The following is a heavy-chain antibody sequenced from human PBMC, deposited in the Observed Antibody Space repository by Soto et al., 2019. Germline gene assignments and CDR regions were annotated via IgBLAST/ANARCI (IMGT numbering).Heavy chain of an antibody. CDR2: IWFDGGKK. J-gene: IGHJ4*02. CDR3: AKRSRSSTFDY. V-gene: IGHV3-33*06. Sequence: GGSLRLSCAASGFTFSNYAMHWVRQPPGKGLEWVAIIWFDGGKKYYADSVKGRFTISRDNSKNTLYLQMNSLRAEDTAVYYCAKRSRSSTFDYWGQGTLVTVSS. CDR1: GFTFSNYA. D-gene: IGHD6-6*01.